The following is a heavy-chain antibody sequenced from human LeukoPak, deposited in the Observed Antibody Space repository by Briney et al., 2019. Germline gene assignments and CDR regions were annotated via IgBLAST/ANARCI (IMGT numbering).Heavy chain of an antibody. CDR3: AKDRARPERYIVVVPQNWFDP. J-gene: IGHJ5*02. D-gene: IGHD2-15*01. CDR1: GFTFSSYG. CDR2: IRYDGSNK. Sequence: GGSLRLSCAASGFTFSSYGMHWVRQAPGKGLEWVAFIRYDGSNKYYADSVKGRFTISRDNSKNTLYLQMNSLRAEDTAVYYCAKDRARPERYIVVVPQNWFDPWGQGTLVTVSS. V-gene: IGHV3-30*02.